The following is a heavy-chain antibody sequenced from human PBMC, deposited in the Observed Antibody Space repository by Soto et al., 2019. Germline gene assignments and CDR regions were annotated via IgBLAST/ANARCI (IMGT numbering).Heavy chain of an antibody. Sequence: ASVKVSCKASGYTFTGYYMHWVRQAPGQGLEWMGWINPNSGGTNYAQKFQGWVTMTRDTSISTAYMELSRLRSDDTAVYYCARTRLLYCSSTSCYAPYGMDVWGQGTTVTVSS. V-gene: IGHV1-2*04. CDR2: INPNSGGT. J-gene: IGHJ6*02. CDR1: GYTFTGYY. CDR3: ARTRLLYCSSTSCYAPYGMDV. D-gene: IGHD2-2*01.